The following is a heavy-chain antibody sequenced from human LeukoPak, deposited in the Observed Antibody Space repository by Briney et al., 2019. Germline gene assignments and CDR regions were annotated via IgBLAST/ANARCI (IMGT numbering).Heavy chain of an antibody. V-gene: IGHV4-30-2*01. D-gene: IGHD5-24*01. CDR2: IYHSGST. Sequence: PSQTLSLTCAVSGGSISSGGYSWSWIRQPPGTGLEWIGYIYHSGSTYYNPSLKSRVTISVDRSKNQFSLKLSSVTAADTAVYYCARAGEMATIIDYWGQGTLVTVSS. J-gene: IGHJ4*02. CDR3: ARAGEMATIIDY. CDR1: GGSISSGGYS.